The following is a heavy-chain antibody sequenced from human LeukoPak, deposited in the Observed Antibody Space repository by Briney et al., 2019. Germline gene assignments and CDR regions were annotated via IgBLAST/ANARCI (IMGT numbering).Heavy chain of an antibody. CDR1: GGSISGYY. J-gene: IGHJ6*03. CDR2: INHSGST. CDR3: ARAGYSYRNMDV. Sequence: PSETLSHTCAVYGGSISGYYWSWIRQPPGKGLEWIGEINHSGSTNYNPSLKSRVTISVDTSKNQFSLKLSSVTAADTAVYYCARAGYSYRNMDVWGKGTTVTVSS. V-gene: IGHV4-34*01. D-gene: IGHD5-18*01.